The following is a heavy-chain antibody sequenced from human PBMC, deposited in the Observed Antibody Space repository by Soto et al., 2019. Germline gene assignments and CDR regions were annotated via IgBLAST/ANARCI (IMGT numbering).Heavy chain of an antibody. V-gene: IGHV3-23*01. J-gene: IGHJ4*02. CDR2: ISGRGGSS. CDR3: AKGSIEYSASVDY. CDR1: GFSFSSYA. D-gene: IGHD1-26*01. Sequence: EVQLLESGGGLIQPGGSLRLSCSASGFSFSSYAMMWVRQAPGKGLEWVSVISGRGGSSYFADSAKGRFTISRDNSKHMLYLEMNSLRAEDTAIYFCAKGSIEYSASVDYWGQGTLVIVSS.